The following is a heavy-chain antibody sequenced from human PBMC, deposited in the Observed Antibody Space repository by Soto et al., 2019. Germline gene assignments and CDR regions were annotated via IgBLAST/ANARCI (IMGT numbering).Heavy chain of an antibody. CDR1: GYTFSDHD. V-gene: IGHV1-8*01. CDR3: ARVGGNWNDDYFDY. Sequence: QVQLVQSGAEVKKPGASVKVSCKASGYTFSDHDINWVRQASGHGPEWLGWMNPNSGDTGYAQNFQGRVTMTRDTSKRTAYMELSSLRSEDTAVYYCARVGGNWNDDYFDYWGQGTLVTVSS. J-gene: IGHJ4*02. D-gene: IGHD1-1*01. CDR2: MNPNSGDT.